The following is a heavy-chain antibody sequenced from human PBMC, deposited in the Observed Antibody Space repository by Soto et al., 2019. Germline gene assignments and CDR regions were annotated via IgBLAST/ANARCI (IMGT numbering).Heavy chain of an antibody. CDR1: GFTFSSYA. Sequence: GGSLRLSCAASGFTFSSYAMSWVRQASGKGLEWVSAISGSGGSTYYADSVKGRFTISRHNSKNTLYLQMNSLRAEDTAVYYCAKEGEYITGTTTPRFDYWGQGTLVTVSS. J-gene: IGHJ4*02. CDR3: AKEGEYITGTTTPRFDY. CDR2: ISGSGGST. D-gene: IGHD1-7*01. V-gene: IGHV3-23*01.